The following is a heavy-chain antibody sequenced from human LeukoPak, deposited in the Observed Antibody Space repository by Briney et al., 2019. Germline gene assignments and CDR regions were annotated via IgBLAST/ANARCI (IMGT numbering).Heavy chain of an antibody. J-gene: IGHJ4*02. V-gene: IGHV1-69*05. CDR2: IIPIFETT. Sequence: ASVKVSCKASGGTFNSSAYSWVRQAPGQGFEWMGKIIPIFETTNYAQKFQGRVTITTDESTSTSYMELSSLRSEDTAVYYCARRNRLGKYVYWGQGTLVTVSS. D-gene: IGHD1-14*01. CDR3: ARRNRLGKYVY. CDR1: GGTFNSSA.